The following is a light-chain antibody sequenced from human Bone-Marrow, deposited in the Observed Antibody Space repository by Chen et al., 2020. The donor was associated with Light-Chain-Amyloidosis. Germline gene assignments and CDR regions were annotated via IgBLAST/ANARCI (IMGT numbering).Light chain of an antibody. CDR1: SSDVGAYNF. Sequence: QSALTQPRAVSGSPGQSVTISCTGTSSDVGAYNFVSWYQQHPVTAPKLMISGFDKRPSGVPDRFSASKSGTTASLTISGLQAEDEADYYCCSYAGHYIWVFGGGTKLTVL. J-gene: IGLJ3*02. CDR2: GFD. CDR3: CSYAGHYIWV. V-gene: IGLV2-11*01.